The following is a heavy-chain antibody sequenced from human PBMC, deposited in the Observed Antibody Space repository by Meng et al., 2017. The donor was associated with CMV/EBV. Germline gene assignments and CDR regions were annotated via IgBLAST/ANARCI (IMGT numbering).Heavy chain of an antibody. CDR1: GGSNSSGDYY. J-gene: IGHJ4*02. CDR3: ARVTSRVAGAFDY. CDR2: IYYSGST. Sequence: QPQESGPGLVKPSQTLSLTCTVSGGSNSSGDYYWSWIRQPPGKGLEWIGYIYYSGSTYYNPSLKSRVTISVDTSKNQFSLKLSSVTAADTAVYYCARVTSRVAGAFDYWGQGTLVTVSS. D-gene: IGHD1-14*01. V-gene: IGHV4-30-4*08.